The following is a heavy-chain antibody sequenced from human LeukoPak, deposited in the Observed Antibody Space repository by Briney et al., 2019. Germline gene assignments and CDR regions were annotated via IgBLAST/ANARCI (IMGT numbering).Heavy chain of an antibody. J-gene: IGHJ5*02. V-gene: IGHV4-4*07. CDR1: GGSISSYY. Sequence: PSETLSLTCTVSGGSISSYYWSWIRQPAGKGLEWIGRIYTSGSTNYNPSLKSRVTMSVDTSKNRFSLKLSSVTAADTAVYYCAGTGYRYSGSLPAWFDPWGQGTLVTVSS. D-gene: IGHD1-26*01. CDR2: IYTSGST. CDR3: AGTGYRYSGSLPAWFDP.